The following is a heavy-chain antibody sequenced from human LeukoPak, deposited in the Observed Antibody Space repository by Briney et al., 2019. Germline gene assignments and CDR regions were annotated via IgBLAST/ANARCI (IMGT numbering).Heavy chain of an antibody. V-gene: IGHV3-11*04. CDR3: AELGITMIGGV. CDR1: GFTFRDYY. D-gene: IGHD3-10*02. Sequence: GGSLRLSCLASGFTFRDYYMTWIRQAPGKGLEWISFISSRGTTTDYADSGKGRFTISRDNDDNSLFLQMNNLRAEDTAVYYCAELGITMIGGVWGKGTPVTISS. J-gene: IGHJ6*04. CDR2: ISSRGTTT.